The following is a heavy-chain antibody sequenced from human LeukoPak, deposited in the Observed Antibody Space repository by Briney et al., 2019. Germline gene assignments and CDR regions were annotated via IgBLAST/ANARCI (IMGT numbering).Heavy chain of an antibody. Sequence: GGSLRLSCAASGFTFSSYAMSWVRQAPGKGLEWVSAVSGSGGSKYHAVSVKGRFTISRDNSKNTLYLQMNSLRAEDTAVYYCAKTGLRYFDWLLAPTDYYYYGMDVWGQGTTVTVSS. CDR1: GFTFSSYA. V-gene: IGHV3-23*01. D-gene: IGHD3-9*01. J-gene: IGHJ6*02. CDR2: VSGSGGSK. CDR3: AKTGLRYFDWLLAPTDYYYYGMDV.